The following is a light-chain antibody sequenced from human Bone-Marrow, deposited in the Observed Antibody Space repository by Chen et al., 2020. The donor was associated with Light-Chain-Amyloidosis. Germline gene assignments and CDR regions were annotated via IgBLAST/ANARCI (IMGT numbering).Light chain of an antibody. CDR3: SSFTSSSSYV. CDR1: SGDVGPYNY. CDR2: AVR. Sequence: QSALTQPASVSGSPGQSITISCTGTSGDVGPYNYVSWYQQHPGKAPKVMIYAVRNRPSGVSNRFSGSKSGNTASLTISGLQAEDEADYYCSSFTSSSSYVFGPGTKVTVL. V-gene: IGLV2-14*01. J-gene: IGLJ1*01.